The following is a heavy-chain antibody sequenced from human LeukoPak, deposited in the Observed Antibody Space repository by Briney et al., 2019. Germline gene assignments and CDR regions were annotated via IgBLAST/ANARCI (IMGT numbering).Heavy chain of an antibody. CDR2: INHSGSS. CDR1: GESFKDYY. V-gene: IGHV4-34*01. D-gene: IGHD2-15*01. J-gene: IGHJ5*02. CDR3: ARDCSGGSCYSGVGVDP. Sequence: SETLSLTCAVYGESFKDYYWNWIRQPPGKGLEWIGEINHSGSSNYNPSLKSRVTISVDTSKNQFSLKLSSVTAADTAMYHCARDCSGGSCYSGVGVDPWGQGTLVTVSS.